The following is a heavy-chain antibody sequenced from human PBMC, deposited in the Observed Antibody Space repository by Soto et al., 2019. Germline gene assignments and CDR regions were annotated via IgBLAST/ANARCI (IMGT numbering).Heavy chain of an antibody. CDR2: VNSDGTRK. V-gene: IGHV3-74*01. Sequence: EVQLVESGGGLVQPGGSLSLSCAVAGFTFSRYWMHWVRQATGKGLVWVSRVNSDGTRKTYADSVKGRFTISRDNAKNTLYLQMNSLRAEDTAVYYCARELYSSPDIDYWGQGTLDTVSS. D-gene: IGHD6-13*01. CDR1: GFTFSRYW. CDR3: ARELYSSPDIDY. J-gene: IGHJ4*02.